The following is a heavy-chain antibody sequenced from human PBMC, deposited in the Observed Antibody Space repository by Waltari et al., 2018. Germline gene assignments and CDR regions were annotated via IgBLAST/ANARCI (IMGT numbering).Heavy chain of an antibody. CDR2: ISSSGSTI. V-gene: IGHV3-11*01. CDR1: GFTFSDYY. D-gene: IGHD6-13*01. J-gene: IGHJ3*02. CDR3: ARALLRIAGVSWDAFDI. Sequence: QVQLVESGGGLVKPGGSLRLSCAASGFTFSDYYMSWIRQAPGKGLEWVSYISSSGSTIYYADSVKGRFTTSSDNAKNSLYRQMNSLRAEDTAVYYCARALLRIAGVSWDAFDIWGQGTMVTVSS.